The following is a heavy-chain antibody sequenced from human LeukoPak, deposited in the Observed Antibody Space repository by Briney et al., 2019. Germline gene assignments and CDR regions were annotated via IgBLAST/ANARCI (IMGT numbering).Heavy chain of an antibody. CDR2: IYSDNT. CDR3: AKDSYDSSGYYRH. Sequence: GGSLRHSCTVSGFTVSSNSRSWVRQAPGKGLEWVSFIYSDNTHYSDSVKGRFTISRDNSKNTLYLQMNSLRAEDTAVYYCAKDSYDSSGYYRHWGQGTLVTVSS. V-gene: IGHV3-66*03. J-gene: IGHJ4*02. CDR1: GFTVSSNS. D-gene: IGHD3-22*01.